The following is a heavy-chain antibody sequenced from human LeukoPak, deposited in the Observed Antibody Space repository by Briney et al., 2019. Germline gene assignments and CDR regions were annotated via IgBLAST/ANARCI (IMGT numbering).Heavy chain of an antibody. D-gene: IGHD5-24*01. Sequence: GGSLRLSCAASGFTFSSYTMTWVRQAPGKGLEWVSSISSSSSYIYYADSVKGRFTISRDNAKNSLYLQMNSLRAEDTAVYYCARGMRDGYNSGADWGQGTLVTVSS. CDR2: ISSSSSYI. CDR1: GFTFSSYT. J-gene: IGHJ4*02. V-gene: IGHV3-21*01. CDR3: ARGMRDGYNSGAD.